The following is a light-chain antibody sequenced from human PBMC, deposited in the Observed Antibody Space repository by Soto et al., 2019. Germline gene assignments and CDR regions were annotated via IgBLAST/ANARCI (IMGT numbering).Light chain of an antibody. V-gene: IGKV4-1*01. J-gene: IGKJ3*01. CDR1: QTLFSSSSNKNY. CDR3: QEHYASPFT. CDR2: WAS. Sequence: DIVMTQSPDSLAVSLGEVATINCKSSQTLFSSSSNKNYLAWFQQKPRQPPKLLISWASTRESGVPDRFSGSGSGTDFTLTISSLQAEDVAVYYSQEHYASPFTFGPGTKVEIK.